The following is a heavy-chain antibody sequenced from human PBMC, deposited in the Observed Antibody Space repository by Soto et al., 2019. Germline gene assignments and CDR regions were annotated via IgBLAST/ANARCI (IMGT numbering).Heavy chain of an antibody. CDR2: ISSSSSTI. CDR3: ARNKGRAPVDY. D-gene: IGHD2-15*01. Sequence: EVQLVESGGGLVQPGGSLRLSCAASGFTFSSYSMNWVRQAPGKGLEWVSSISSSSSTIYYADSVKGRFTISRDNAKNSLTRQMNSLRAEDTAVYYGARNKGRAPVDYWGKGTMVTVSS. V-gene: IGHV3-48*01. CDR1: GFTFSSYS. J-gene: IGHJ4*02.